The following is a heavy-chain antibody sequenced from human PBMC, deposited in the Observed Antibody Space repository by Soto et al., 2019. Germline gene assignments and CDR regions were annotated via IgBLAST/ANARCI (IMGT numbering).Heavy chain of an antibody. J-gene: IGHJ5*01. CDR3: AKDAVARSYDNWIDS. V-gene: IGHV3-9*02. CDR1: GFTSDDYA. CDR2: ISWTSGNI. D-gene: IGHD6-19*01. Sequence: EVQLVESGGGLVQPGRSLRLSCVASGFTSDDYAMYWVRQAPGKDLEWVSGISWTSGNIHYADAVRGRFTISRDNAKNSLHLQMTSLRVEDTALYYCAKDAVARSYDNWIDSWGQGTLVIVSS.